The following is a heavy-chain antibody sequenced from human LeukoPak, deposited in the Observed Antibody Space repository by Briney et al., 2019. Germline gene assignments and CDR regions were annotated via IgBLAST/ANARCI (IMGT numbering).Heavy chain of an antibody. D-gene: IGHD6-19*01. CDR1: GGTFISYA. V-gene: IGHV1-69*06. CDR3: ARVVAVAGTRIFDY. CDR2: IIPIFGTA. J-gene: IGHJ4*02. Sequence: SVKVSCKASGGTFISYAISWVRQAPGQGLEWMGGIIPIFGTANYAQKFQGRVTITADKSTSTAYMELSSLRSEDTAVYYCARVVAVAGTRIFDYWGQGTLVTVSS.